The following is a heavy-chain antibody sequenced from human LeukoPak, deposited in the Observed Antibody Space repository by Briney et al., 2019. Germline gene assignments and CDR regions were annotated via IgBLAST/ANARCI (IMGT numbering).Heavy chain of an antibody. D-gene: IGHD1-14*01. J-gene: IGHJ6*03. CDR1: GFTVSSNY. CDR3: ARVIGVTIYYYYYMDV. CDR2: IYSGGST. V-gene: IGHV3-53*01. Sequence: GGSLRLSCAASGFTVSSNYMSRVRQAPGKGLEWVSVIYSGGSTYYADSVKGRFTISRDNSKNTLYLQMNSLRAEDTAVYYCARVIGVTIYYYYYMDVWGKGTTVTVSS.